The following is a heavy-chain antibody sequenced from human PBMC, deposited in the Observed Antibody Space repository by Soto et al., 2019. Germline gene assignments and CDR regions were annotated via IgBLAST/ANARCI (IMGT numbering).Heavy chain of an antibody. V-gene: IGHV1-18*01. J-gene: IGHJ6*02. CDR3: ARDIVVVVAATPGGEYYYYRMDV. CDR1: GYTFTSYG. CDR2: ISAYNGNT. D-gene: IGHD2-15*01. Sequence: ASVKVSCKASGYTFTSYGISWVRQAPGQGLEWMGWISAYNGNTNYAQKLQGRVTMTTDTSTSTAYMELRSLRSDDTAVYYCARDIVVVVAATPGGEYYYYRMDVWGQGTTVTVSS.